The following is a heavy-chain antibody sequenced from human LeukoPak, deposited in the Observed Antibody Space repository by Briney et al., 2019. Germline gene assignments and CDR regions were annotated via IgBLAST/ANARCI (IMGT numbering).Heavy chain of an antibody. CDR2: IYYSGST. V-gene: IGHV4-59*08. D-gene: IGHD4-17*01. Sequence: PSETLSLTCTVSGGSISSYYWSWIRQPPGKGLEWIGYIYYSGSTNYNPSLKSRVTISVDTSRNQFFLTLSSVTAADTAVYYCARIHFGDYSLDYWGPGTLVTVSS. CDR1: GGSISSYY. CDR3: ARIHFGDYSLDY. J-gene: IGHJ4*02.